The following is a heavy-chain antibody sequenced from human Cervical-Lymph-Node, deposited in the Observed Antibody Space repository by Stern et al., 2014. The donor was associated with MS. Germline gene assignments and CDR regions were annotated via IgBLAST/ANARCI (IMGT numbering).Heavy chain of an antibody. CDR1: GFTFDDYA. CDR3: AKDINHSSWHPFDY. J-gene: IGHJ4*02. V-gene: IGHV3-9*01. D-gene: IGHD3-22*01. CDR2: ISWNGDSK. Sequence: EVQLEESGGGLVQPGRSLRLSWTASGFTFDDYAMHWVRPAPGKGLEWVSGISWNGDSKVYADSAKGRLTISRDNAKKFIYLQMNSLRAEDTAVYYCAKDINHSSWHPFDYWGQGTLVTVSS.